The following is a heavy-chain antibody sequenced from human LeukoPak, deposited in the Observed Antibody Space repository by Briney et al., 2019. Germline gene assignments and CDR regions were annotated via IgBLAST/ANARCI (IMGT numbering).Heavy chain of an antibody. V-gene: IGHV3-74*01. J-gene: IGHJ4*02. CDR2: INGDGSST. Sequence: GGSLRLSCAASGFTFSSYWMHWVRQAPGKGLVWVSRINGDGSSTNYADSVTGRFTISRDSAKNTLYLQMNSLRAEDTAVYYCTRGRYYFDYWGQGTLVTVSS. CDR1: GFTFSSYW. D-gene: IGHD4-17*01. CDR3: TRGRYYFDY.